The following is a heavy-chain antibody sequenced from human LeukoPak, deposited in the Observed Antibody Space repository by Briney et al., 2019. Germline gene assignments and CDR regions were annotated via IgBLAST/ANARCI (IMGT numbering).Heavy chain of an antibody. CDR3: AREHSSSSGSVSDF. CDR2: ISSSSSTI. J-gene: IGHJ4*02. V-gene: IGHV3-48*02. D-gene: IGHD6-6*01. CDR1: GFTFSSYN. Sequence: PGGSLRLSRTASGFTFSSYNMNWVRQAPGKGLEWVSYISSSSSTIYYADSVKGRFTISRDNAKNSLYVQMNSLRDEDTAVYYCAREHSSSSGSVSDFWGQGTLVTVSS.